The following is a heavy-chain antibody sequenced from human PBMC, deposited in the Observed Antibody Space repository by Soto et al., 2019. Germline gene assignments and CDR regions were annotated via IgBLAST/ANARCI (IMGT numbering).Heavy chain of an antibody. J-gene: IGHJ4*02. CDR1: GGSVSSGSYY. CDR3: ARSTYYYDSSGYYPDY. CDR2: IYYSGST. D-gene: IGHD3-22*01. V-gene: IGHV4-61*01. Sequence: PSETLSLTCTVSGGSVSSGSYYWSWIRQPPGKGLEWIGCIYYSGSTNYNPSLKSRVTISVDTSKNQFSLKLSSVTAADTAVYYCARSTYYYDSSGYYPDYWGQGTLVTVSS.